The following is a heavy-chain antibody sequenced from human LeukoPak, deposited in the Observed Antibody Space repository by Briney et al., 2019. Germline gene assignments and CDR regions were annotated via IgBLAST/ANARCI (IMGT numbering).Heavy chain of an antibody. D-gene: IGHD6-6*01. Sequence: GGSLRLSCAASGFIVSRSYMSWVRQAPGKGLEWVSVLYSDGNTYYADSVKGRFTISRDNSKNTLYLQMNSLRADDTAVYYCARHSSSSSWNWFDPWGQGTLVTVSS. CDR3: ARHSSSSSWNWFDP. CDR2: LYSDGNT. CDR1: GFIVSRSY. V-gene: IGHV3-53*01. J-gene: IGHJ5*02.